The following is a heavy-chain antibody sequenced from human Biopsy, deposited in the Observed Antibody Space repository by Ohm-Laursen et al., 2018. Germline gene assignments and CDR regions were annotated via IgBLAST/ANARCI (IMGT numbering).Heavy chain of an antibody. Sequence: GSLRLSCAASGFTFSIYSMTWVRQAPGKGLEWVAGITGGGDRTYYAESVKGRFTISRDNSKNTLFLQMNSLRAEDTALYYCAKDGYYDILTGPPSDYWGQGTLVTVSS. D-gene: IGHD3-9*01. CDR1: GFTFSIYS. J-gene: IGHJ4*02. CDR2: ITGGGDRT. CDR3: AKDGYYDILTGPPSDY. V-gene: IGHV3-23*01.